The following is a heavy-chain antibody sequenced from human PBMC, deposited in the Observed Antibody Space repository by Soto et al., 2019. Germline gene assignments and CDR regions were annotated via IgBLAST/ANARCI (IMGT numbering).Heavy chain of an antibody. CDR2: ISYDGSNK. CDR3: AKGDGSFSGELMAEWDY. Sequence: QVQLVESGGGVVQPGRSLRLSCAASGFTFSSYGMHWVRQAPGKGLEWVAVISYDGSNKYYADSVKGRFTISRDNSKNTLYLQMDSLRAEDTAVYYCAKGDGSFSGELMAEWDYWGQGTLVTVSS. D-gene: IGHD1-26*01. CDR1: GFTFSSYG. J-gene: IGHJ4*02. V-gene: IGHV3-30*18.